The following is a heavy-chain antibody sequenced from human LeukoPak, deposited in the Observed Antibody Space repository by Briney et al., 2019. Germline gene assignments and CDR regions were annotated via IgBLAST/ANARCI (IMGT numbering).Heavy chain of an antibody. Sequence: GGSLRLSCAASGFTFSSYWMSWVRQAPGEGLEWVANIKQDGSEKYYVDSVKGRFTISRDNAKNSLYLQMNSLRAEDTAVYYCARADYGGDDAFDIWGQGTMVTVSS. CDR2: IKQDGSEK. CDR3: ARADYGGDDAFDI. D-gene: IGHD4-23*01. CDR1: GFTFSSYW. J-gene: IGHJ3*02. V-gene: IGHV3-7*01.